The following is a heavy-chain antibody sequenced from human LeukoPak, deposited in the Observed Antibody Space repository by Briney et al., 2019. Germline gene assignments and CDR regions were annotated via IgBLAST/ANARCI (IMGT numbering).Heavy chain of an antibody. J-gene: IGHJ5*02. D-gene: IGHD1-26*01. CDR2: INTDGSST. Sequence: GGSLRLSCAASGFTFSTYWMHWVRQAPGKGLVWVSLINTDGSSTSYADSAKGRFTISRDNAKNTLYLQMNSLRAEDTAVYYCARDSGRYQGSWFDPWGQGTLVTVSS. CDR1: GFTFSTYW. V-gene: IGHV3-74*01. CDR3: ARDSGRYQGSWFDP.